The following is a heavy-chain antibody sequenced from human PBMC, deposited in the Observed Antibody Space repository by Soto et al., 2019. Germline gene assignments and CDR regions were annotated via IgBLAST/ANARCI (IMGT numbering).Heavy chain of an antibody. V-gene: IGHV3-30*18. CDR1: GFTFSSYR. Sequence: GXSLRLSFVASGFTFSSYRMHWVRQAPGKGLEWVALISYDGGDKYYADSVKGRFTISRDNSKNTLYLQMNSLRAEDTAVYYCAKASGYCSSSTCSRLIYYYYGMDVWGQGTTVTVS. CDR3: AKASGYCSSSTCSRLIYYYYGMDV. D-gene: IGHD2-2*01. CDR2: ISYDGGDK. J-gene: IGHJ6*02.